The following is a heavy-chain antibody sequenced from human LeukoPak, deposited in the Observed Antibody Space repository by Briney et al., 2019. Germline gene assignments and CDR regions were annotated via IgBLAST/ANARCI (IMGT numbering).Heavy chain of an antibody. J-gene: IGHJ4*02. CDR2: ISSSGSTI. CDR3: ARAPSTYSSGWSQIDY. V-gene: IGHV3-11*01. Sequence: PGGSLRLSCAASGFTFSDYYMSWIRQAPGKGLEWVSYISSSGSTIYYADSVKGRFTISRDNAKNSLYLQMNSLRAEDTAVYYRARAPSTYSSGWSQIDYWGQGTLATVSS. D-gene: IGHD6-19*01. CDR1: GFTFSDYY.